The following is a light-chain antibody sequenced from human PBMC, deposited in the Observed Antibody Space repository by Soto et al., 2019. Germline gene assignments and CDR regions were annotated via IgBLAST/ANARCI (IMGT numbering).Light chain of an antibody. CDR2: DAS. J-gene: IGKJ4*01. Sequence: EIVMTQSPSTLSVSPGERVTLSCRASQSAISNLAWYQQKPGQTPRLLIYDASTRATDLPARFSGSVSGTNFTLTISSLLSEDFAVYYCHQYYTWPLTFGGGTKVDIK. CDR1: QSAISN. V-gene: IGKV3-15*01. CDR3: HQYYTWPLT.